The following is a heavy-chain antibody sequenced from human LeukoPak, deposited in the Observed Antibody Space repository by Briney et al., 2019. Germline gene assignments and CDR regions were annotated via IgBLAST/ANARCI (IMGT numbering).Heavy chain of an antibody. D-gene: IGHD3-22*01. CDR3: ARDSSGSATDY. V-gene: IGHV1-2*06. CDR1: GYTFTGYY. J-gene: IGHJ4*02. Sequence: ASVKVSCRASGYTFTGYYMHWVRQAPGQGLEWMGRINPNSGGTNYAQKFQGRVTMTRDTSISTAYMELSRLRSDDTAVYYCARDSSGSATDYWGQGTLVTVSS. CDR2: INPNSGGT.